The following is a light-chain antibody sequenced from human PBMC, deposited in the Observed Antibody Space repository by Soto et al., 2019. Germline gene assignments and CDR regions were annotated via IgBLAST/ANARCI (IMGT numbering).Light chain of an antibody. CDR1: QSVTSDF. J-gene: IGKJ4*01. CDR2: GAS. CDR3: QQRLT. Sequence: EVVLTQSPVTLSLAPGERATLSCRASQSVTSDFLSWYQQKPGQAPKLLIYGASTRATGIPDRFSGSGSGTDFALTISRLEPEDFAVYFCQQRLTFGGGTKVDIK. V-gene: IGKV3-20*01.